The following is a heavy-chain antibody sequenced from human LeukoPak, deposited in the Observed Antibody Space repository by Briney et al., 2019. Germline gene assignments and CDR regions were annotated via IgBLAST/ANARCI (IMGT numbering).Heavy chain of an antibody. J-gene: IGHJ4*02. CDR1: GFTFSNYA. Sequence: GGSLRLSCADSGFTFSNYAMRWVRQAPGKGLQWVSTMSGSGVNTYYADSVKGRFTVSRDNSKSTVYFQMNGLRVEDTAVYYCAEDRGGLSLFDYWGLRTLVTVSS. CDR2: MSGSGVNT. V-gene: IGHV3-23*01. D-gene: IGHD4-23*01. CDR3: AEDRGGLSLFDY.